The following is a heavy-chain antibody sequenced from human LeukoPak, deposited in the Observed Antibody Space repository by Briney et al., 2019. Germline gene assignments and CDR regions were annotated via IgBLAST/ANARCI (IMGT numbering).Heavy chain of an antibody. CDR2: INSDGSST. Sequence: GGSLRLSCAASGFTFSSKWMHWVRQAPGKGLAWVSRINSDGSSTSYADSVRGRFTISRDNAKNTLYLQMNSLRAEDTAVYYCARYSGYNYYFDYWGQGTLVTVSS. J-gene: IGHJ4*02. CDR3: ARYSGYNYYFDY. V-gene: IGHV3-74*01. D-gene: IGHD5-12*01. CDR1: GFTFSSKW.